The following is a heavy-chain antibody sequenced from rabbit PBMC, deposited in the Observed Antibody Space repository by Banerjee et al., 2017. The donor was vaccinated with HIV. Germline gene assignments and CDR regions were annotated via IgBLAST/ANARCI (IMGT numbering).Heavy chain of an antibody. CDR2: IYAGSNVT. J-gene: IGHJ3*01. V-gene: IGHV1S40*01. CDR1: GIDFSSNA. D-gene: IGHD1-1*01. Sequence: QSLEESGGDLVKPGASLTLTCKASGIDFSSNAMSWVRQAPGKGLEWIGCIYAGSNVTDYASWVNGRFTISKTSSTTVTLQMTSLTAADTATYFCARSIYGTSSNYIINMMDLWGQGTLVTVS. CDR3: ARSIYGTSSNYIINMMDL.